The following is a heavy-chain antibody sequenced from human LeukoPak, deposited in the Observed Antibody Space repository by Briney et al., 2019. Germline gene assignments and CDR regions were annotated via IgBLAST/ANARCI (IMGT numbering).Heavy chain of an antibody. CDR3: ARRRFCSSTSCYAGAFDI. D-gene: IGHD2-2*01. CDR2: IYPGDSDT. J-gene: IGHJ3*02. CDR1: GYSFTSYW. V-gene: IGHV5-51*01. Sequence: GEPLKISCKGSGYSFTSYWIRWVRQMPGKGLEWMGIIYPGDSDTRYSPSFQGQVTFSADKSISTAYLQWSSLKASDTAMYYCARRRFCSSTSCYAGAFDIWGQGTMVTVSS.